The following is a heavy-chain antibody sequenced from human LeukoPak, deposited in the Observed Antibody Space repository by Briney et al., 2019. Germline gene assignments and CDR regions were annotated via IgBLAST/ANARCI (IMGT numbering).Heavy chain of an antibody. CDR1: GFTFSSYS. V-gene: IGHV3-21*01. J-gene: IGHJ3*02. D-gene: IGHD2-15*01. CDR2: ISSSSSYI. CDR3: ARNRYCSGGSCYGDAFDI. Sequence: PGGSLRLSCAASGFTFSSYSMNWVRQAPGKGLEWVSSISSSSSYIYYADSVKGRFTISRDNAKNSQYLQMNSLRAEDTAVYYCARNRYCSGGSCYGDAFDIWGQGTMVTVSS.